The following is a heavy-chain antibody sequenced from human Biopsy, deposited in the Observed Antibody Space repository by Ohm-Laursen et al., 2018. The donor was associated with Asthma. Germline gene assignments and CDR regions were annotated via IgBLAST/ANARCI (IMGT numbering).Heavy chain of an antibody. CDR3: ARASVAASSNWFGP. V-gene: IGHV4-30-4*01. J-gene: IGHJ5*02. D-gene: IGHD6-19*01. CDR2: IHYSGST. Sequence: TLSLTCTVSGASIKTDDHYWSWLRQPPGKGLEWFGFIHYSGSTSYNPSLKGGVTISVDTSKNQFSLKLSSVTAADTAVYYCARASVAASSNWFGPWGQGTLVTVSS. CDR1: GASIKTDDHY.